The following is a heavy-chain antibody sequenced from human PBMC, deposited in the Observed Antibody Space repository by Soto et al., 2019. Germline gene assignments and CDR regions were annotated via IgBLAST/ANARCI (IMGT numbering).Heavy chain of an antibody. D-gene: IGHD3-22*01. CDR3: ARVTYYYDRRTFDY. CDR1: GGSISSGDYY. V-gene: IGHV4-30-4*01. Sequence: SETLSLTCTVSGGSISSGDYYWSWIRQPPGKGLEWIGYIYYSGSTYYNPSLKSRVTISIDTSKNQFSLKLSSVTAADTAVYYCARVTYYYDRRTFDYWGQGTLVTVSS. J-gene: IGHJ4*02. CDR2: IYYSGST.